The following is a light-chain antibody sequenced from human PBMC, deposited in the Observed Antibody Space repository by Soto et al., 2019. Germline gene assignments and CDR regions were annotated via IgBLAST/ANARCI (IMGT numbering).Light chain of an antibody. J-gene: IGKJ4*01. Sequence: EIVMTQSPATLSASPGERATLSCRASQNVSSNLAWYQQKPGQAPRLLIYGASTRATGIPARFSGSGSGTEFTLTISSLQSEDFAVYYCQQYNNWPPLTFGGGTKVEIK. CDR3: QQYNNWPPLT. CDR1: QNVSSN. CDR2: GAS. V-gene: IGKV3-15*01.